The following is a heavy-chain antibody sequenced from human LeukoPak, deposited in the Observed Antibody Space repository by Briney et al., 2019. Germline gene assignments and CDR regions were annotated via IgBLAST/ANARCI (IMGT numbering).Heavy chain of an antibody. CDR2: ISSSGSTI. J-gene: IGHJ4*02. D-gene: IGHD3-10*01. V-gene: IGHV3-48*03. CDR1: GFTFSSYE. CDR3: ARWIYGSGSSTND. Sequence: PGGSLRLSCAASGFTFSSYEMNWVRQAPGKGLEWVSYISSSGSTIYYADSVKGRFTISRDNAKNSLYLQMNSLRAEDTAVYYCARWIYGSGSSTNDWGQGTLVTVSS.